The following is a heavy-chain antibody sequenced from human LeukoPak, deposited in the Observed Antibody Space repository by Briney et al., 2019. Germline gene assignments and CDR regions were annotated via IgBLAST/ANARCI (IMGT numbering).Heavy chain of an antibody. D-gene: IGHD6-13*01. J-gene: IGHJ6*03. CDR1: GGSFSGYY. CDR3: ARRAGIAAAGTPDYYYYMDV. CDR2: INHSGST. Sequence: SETLSLTCAVYGGSFSGYYWSWIRQPPGKGLEWIGEINHSGSTNYNPSLKSRVTISVDTSKNQFSLKLSSVTAADTAVYYCARRAGIAAAGTPDYYYYMDVWGKGTTVTVSS. V-gene: IGHV4-34*01.